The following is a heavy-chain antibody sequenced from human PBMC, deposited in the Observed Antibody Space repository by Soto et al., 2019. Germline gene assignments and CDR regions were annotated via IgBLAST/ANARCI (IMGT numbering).Heavy chain of an antibody. J-gene: IGHJ4*02. V-gene: IGHV3-23*01. Sequence: PGGSLRLSCAASGFTFSSYAMSWVRQAPGKGLEWVSAISGNGGSTYYADSVKGRFTISRDNSKNTLYLQMNSLRAEHTAVYYCVRTSLVVAAASREDYWGEGTVVTVSS. CDR3: VRTSLVVAAASREDY. CDR2: ISGNGGST. CDR1: GFTFSSYA. D-gene: IGHD2-15*01.